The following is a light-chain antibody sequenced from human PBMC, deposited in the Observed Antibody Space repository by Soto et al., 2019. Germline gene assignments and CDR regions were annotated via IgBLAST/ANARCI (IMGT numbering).Light chain of an antibody. CDR3: QQYETFSPWT. J-gene: IGKJ1*01. V-gene: IGKV1-5*03. Sequence: DIQITQSPSTLSSSVGERFTITFLARQRIDTWLAWYQQKPGTAPKLLIYKATILQSGVPSRFSGSGSGTEFTLAISSLEPDDFATYYCQQYETFSPWTFGQGTKVDIK. CDR2: KAT. CDR1: QRIDTW.